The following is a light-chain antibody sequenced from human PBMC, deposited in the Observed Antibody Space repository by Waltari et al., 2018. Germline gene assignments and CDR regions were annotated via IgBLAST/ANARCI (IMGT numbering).Light chain of an antibody. J-gene: IGKJ1*01. CDR1: QSVGSY. Sequence: EIVLTQSPATLSLSPGERATLSCRASQSVGSYLAWYQQRPGQAPRLLHSDASNRATGIPARFSGSGSETDFTLTISSLEPEDFAVYYCQQRNTWWTFGQGTKVEIK. CDR2: DAS. CDR3: QQRNTWWT. V-gene: IGKV3-11*01.